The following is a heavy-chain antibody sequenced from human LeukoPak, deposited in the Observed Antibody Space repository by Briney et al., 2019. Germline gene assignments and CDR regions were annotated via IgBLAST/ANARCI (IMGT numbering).Heavy chain of an antibody. Sequence: ASVKVSCKTSGYSFTDYYMHWMRQAPGQGLEWMGWINPYSGGASSAQKFQGRVTMTRDTSISTVYMQVSWLTSDDTAIYYCARADRLHGGPYLIGPWGQGTLVTVSS. V-gene: IGHV1-2*02. D-gene: IGHD3-16*01. CDR1: GYSFTDYY. CDR3: ARADRLHGGPYLIGP. J-gene: IGHJ5*02. CDR2: INPYSGGA.